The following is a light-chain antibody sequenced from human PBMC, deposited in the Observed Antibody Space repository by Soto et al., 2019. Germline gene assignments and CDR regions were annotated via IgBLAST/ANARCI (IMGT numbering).Light chain of an antibody. CDR1: QSVSSN. J-gene: IGKJ4*01. V-gene: IGKV3-15*01. CDR3: QQANSVPLT. Sequence: EIVMTQSPATLSVSPGERATLSCRASQSVSSNLAWYQQKPGQAPRLLIYGASTRATGIPARFSGSGSGTEFTLTISSLQSEDFATYYCQQANSVPLTFGGGTKVEI. CDR2: GAS.